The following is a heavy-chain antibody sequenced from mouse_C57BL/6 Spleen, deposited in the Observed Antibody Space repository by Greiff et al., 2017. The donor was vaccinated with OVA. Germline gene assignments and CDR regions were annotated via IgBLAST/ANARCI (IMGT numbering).Heavy chain of an antibody. D-gene: IGHD1-1*01. J-gene: IGHJ4*01. CDR1: GYAFSSYW. V-gene: IGHV1-80*01. Sequence: QVQLQQSGAELVKPGASVKISCKASGYAFSSYWMNWVKQRPGKGLEWIGQIYPGDGDTNYNGKFKGKATLTADRSSSTAYMQLSSLTSEDSAVYFCARRWVTTVVATKAMDYWGQGTSVTVSS. CDR2: IYPGDGDT. CDR3: ARRWVTTVVATKAMDY.